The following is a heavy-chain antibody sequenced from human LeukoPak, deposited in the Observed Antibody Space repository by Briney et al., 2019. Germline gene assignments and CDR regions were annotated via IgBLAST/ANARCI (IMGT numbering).Heavy chain of an antibody. CDR2: IIPIFGTA. D-gene: IGHD6-19*01. Sequence: SVKVSCKASGGTFSSYAISWVRQAPGQGLEWMGGIIPIFGTANYAQKFQGRVTITADESTSTAYMELSSLRSEDTAVYYCARMPGYSSGWPSGWFDPWGQGTLVTVSS. V-gene: IGHV1-69*01. CDR1: GGTFSSYA. CDR3: ARMPGYSSGWPSGWFDP. J-gene: IGHJ5*02.